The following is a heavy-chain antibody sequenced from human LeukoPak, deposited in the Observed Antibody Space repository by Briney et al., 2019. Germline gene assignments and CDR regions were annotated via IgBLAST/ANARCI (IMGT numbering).Heavy chain of an antibody. CDR2: IYYSGST. Sequence: PSETLSLTCTVSGGSISSSSYYWGWIRQPPGKGLEWIGSIYYSGSTYYSPSLKSRVTISVDTSKNQFSLKLSSVTAADTAVYYCARHRGGNFTAPFDYWGQGTLVTVSS. J-gene: IGHJ4*02. V-gene: IGHV4-39*01. CDR3: ARHRGGNFTAPFDY. CDR1: GGSISSSSYY. D-gene: IGHD4-23*01.